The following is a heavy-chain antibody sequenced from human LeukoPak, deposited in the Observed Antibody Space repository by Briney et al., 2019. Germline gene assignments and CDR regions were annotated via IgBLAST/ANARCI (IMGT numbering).Heavy chain of an antibody. J-gene: IGHJ4*02. Sequence: SETLSLTCTVSGGSISSSSYYWGWIRQPPGKGLEWIGSIYYSGSTYYNPSLKSRVTISVDTSKNQFSLKLSSVTAADTAVYYCAREPLYSNYFDYWGQGTLVTVSS. CDR2: IYYSGST. D-gene: IGHD4-11*01. V-gene: IGHV4-39*07. CDR1: GGSISSSSYY. CDR3: AREPLYSNYFDY.